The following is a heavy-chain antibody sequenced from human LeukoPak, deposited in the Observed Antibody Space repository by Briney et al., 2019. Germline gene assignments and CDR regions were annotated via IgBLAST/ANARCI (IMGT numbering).Heavy chain of an antibody. CDR2: INNDGSST. CDR3: ARPDLMRELRFDP. D-gene: IGHD1-7*01. CDR1: GFTFSNYW. J-gene: IGHJ5*02. Sequence: GGSLRLSCAASGFTFSNYWMRWVRQAPGKGLVWVSCINNDGSSTDYADSVKGRFTISRDNAKNTLYLQMNSLRAEDTAVYYCARPDLMRELRFDPWGQGTLVTVSS. V-gene: IGHV3-74*01.